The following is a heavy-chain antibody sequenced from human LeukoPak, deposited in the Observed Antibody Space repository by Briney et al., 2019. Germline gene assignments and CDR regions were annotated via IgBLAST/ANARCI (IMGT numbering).Heavy chain of an antibody. CDR1: GFTFSSYW. V-gene: IGHV3-74*01. CDR2: INSDGSST. D-gene: IGHD3-10*01. J-gene: IGHJ5*02. CDR3: ARGPYYYGSGLT. Sequence: PGGSLRLSCAASGFTFSSYWMHWVRQAPGKGLVWVSRINSDGSSTSYADSVKGRFTISRDNAKNSLYLQMNSLRAEDTAVYYCARGPYYYGSGLTWGQGTLVTVSS.